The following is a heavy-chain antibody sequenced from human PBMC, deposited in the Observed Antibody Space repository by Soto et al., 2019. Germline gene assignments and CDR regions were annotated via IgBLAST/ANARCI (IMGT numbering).Heavy chain of an antibody. V-gene: IGHV1-18*01. J-gene: IGHJ4*02. D-gene: IGHD3-10*01. CDR3: VRDLDGSGSYYTDY. CDR1: GYMFISYG. CDR2: ISAYNGNT. Sequence: ASVKVSCKASGYMFISYGINWVRQAPGQGLEWMGWISAYNGNTKYAQNLQGRVTMTTETSTSTAYMEMRSLRSDDTAVYYCVRDLDGSGSYYTDYWGPGTLLTVSS.